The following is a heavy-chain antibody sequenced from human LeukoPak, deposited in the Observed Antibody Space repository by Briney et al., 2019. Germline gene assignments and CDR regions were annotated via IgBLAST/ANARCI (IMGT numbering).Heavy chain of an antibody. D-gene: IGHD3-3*01. Sequence: SETLSLTCTVSGGSISSYYWSWIRQPAGKGLEWIGRIYTSGSTNYNPSLKSRVTMSVGTSKNQFSLKLSSVTAADTAVYYCARDQTFDFWSGYSYYYYGMDVWGQGTTVIVSS. CDR1: GGSISSYY. CDR3: ARDQTFDFWSGYSYYYYGMDV. CDR2: IYTSGST. V-gene: IGHV4-4*07. J-gene: IGHJ6*02.